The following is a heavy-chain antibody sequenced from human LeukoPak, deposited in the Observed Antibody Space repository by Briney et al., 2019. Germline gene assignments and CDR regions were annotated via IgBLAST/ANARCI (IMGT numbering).Heavy chain of an antibody. Sequence: GASVKVSDKASGYTFSSYYILWVRQAPGQGLEWMGVINPSGGSTTYAQKFQGRVTMTRDTSTSTIYMELSGLRSEDTAVFYCARDREDNWSYFDYWGQGTLVTVSS. CDR3: ARDREDNWSYFDY. CDR1: GYTFSSYY. D-gene: IGHD1-20*01. J-gene: IGHJ4*02. V-gene: IGHV1-46*01. CDR2: INPSGGST.